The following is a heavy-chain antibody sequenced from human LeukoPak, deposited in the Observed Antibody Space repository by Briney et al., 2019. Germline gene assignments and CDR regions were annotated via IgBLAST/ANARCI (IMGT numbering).Heavy chain of an antibody. CDR3: ATPWNGDSVGFDY. V-gene: IGHV3-23*01. CDR1: GFTFSSYA. CDR2: ISGSGGST. Sequence: GGSLRLSCAAPGFTFSSYAMSWVRQAPGKGLEWVSAISGSGGSTYYADSVKGRFTISRDNSKNTLYLQMNSLRAEDTAVYYCATPWNGDSVGFDYWGQGTLVTVSS. J-gene: IGHJ4*02. D-gene: IGHD4-17*01.